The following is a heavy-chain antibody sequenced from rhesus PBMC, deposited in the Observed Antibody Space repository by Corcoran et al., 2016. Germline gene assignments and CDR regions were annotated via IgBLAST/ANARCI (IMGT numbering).Heavy chain of an antibody. J-gene: IGHJ4*01. CDR3: ARANFKTFDY. V-gene: IGHV4-127*01. CDR2: VGGSSGSA. CDR1: GYSISSGYG. Sequence: QVQLQESGPGLVKPSETLSLTCAVSGYSISSGYGWSWSRPPPGQGLEWVGYVGGSSGSATYNPSLKSRVTISKDTSKNQFSLKLSSVTAADTAVYYCARANFKTFDYWGQGVLVTVSS. D-gene: IGHD3-3*01.